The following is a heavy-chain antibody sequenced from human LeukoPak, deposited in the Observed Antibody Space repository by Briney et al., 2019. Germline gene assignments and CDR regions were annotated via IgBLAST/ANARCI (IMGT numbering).Heavy chain of an antibody. CDR3: ARDRYFSDSSGWYDY. D-gene: IGHD6-19*01. J-gene: IGHJ4*02. V-gene: IGHV4-39*07. CDR1: GASISSGSHY. CDR2: IYYSGST. Sequence: PSETLSLTCTVSGASISSGSHYWGWIRQPPGKGLEWIGSIYYSGSTYYNPSLKSRVTISVDTSKNQFSLKLSSVTAADTAVYYCARDRYFSDSSGWYDYWGQGTLVTVSS.